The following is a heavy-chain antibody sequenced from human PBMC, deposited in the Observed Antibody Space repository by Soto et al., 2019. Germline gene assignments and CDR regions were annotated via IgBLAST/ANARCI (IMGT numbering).Heavy chain of an antibody. Sequence: PGGSLRLSCAASGFTFSNAWINWVRQAPGKGLEWVGRIKRKTDGGTTDFAAPVKGRFAISRDDSKNMVYLQMNSLKTEDTGIYYCTKDMDVLRFLEWSDGMDVWGQGTTVTVSS. CDR2: IKRKTDGGTT. J-gene: IGHJ6*02. CDR3: TKDMDVLRFLEWSDGMDV. V-gene: IGHV3-15*07. CDR1: GFTFSNAW. D-gene: IGHD3-3*01.